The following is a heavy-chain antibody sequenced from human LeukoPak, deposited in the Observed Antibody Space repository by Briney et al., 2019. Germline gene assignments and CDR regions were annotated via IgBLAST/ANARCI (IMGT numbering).Heavy chain of an antibody. CDR3: ARVKGGSSWYTAYYMDV. J-gene: IGHJ6*03. CDR2: IYSGGST. Sequence: GGSLRLSCVASGFTVSSNYMSWVRQAPGKGLEWVSVIYSGGSTYYADSVKGRFTISRDNSKNTLYLQMNSLRAEDTAVYYCARVKGGSSWYTAYYMDVWGKGTTVTVSS. D-gene: IGHD6-13*01. V-gene: IGHV3-53*01. CDR1: GFTVSSNY.